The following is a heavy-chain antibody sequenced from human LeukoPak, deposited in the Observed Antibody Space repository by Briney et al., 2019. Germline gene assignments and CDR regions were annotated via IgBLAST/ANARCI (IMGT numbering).Heavy chain of an antibody. Sequence: GGSLRLSCAASGFTFSSYSMSWVRQAPGKGLEWVSSISSSSSYIYYADSVKGRFTISRDNAKNSLYLQMNSLRAEDTAVYYCARDGSVVGAFDYWGQGTLVTVSS. CDR1: GFTFSSYS. D-gene: IGHD3-10*01. CDR2: ISSSSSYI. V-gene: IGHV3-21*01. J-gene: IGHJ4*02. CDR3: ARDGSVVGAFDY.